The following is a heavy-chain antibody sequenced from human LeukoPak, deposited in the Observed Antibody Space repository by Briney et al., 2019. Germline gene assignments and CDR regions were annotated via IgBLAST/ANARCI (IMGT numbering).Heavy chain of an antibody. J-gene: IGHJ4*02. CDR1: GISLSSYA. CDR3: AKMARNYYDSSGPLDY. D-gene: IGHD3-22*01. CDR2: ISESGAGT. Sequence: PGGSLRLSCVASGISLSSYAMNWVRQAPGKGLEWVSNISESGAGTYYADSVRGRSTISRGNSKNTLYLQMKSLRAEDTAVYYCAKMARNYYDSSGPLDYWGQGTLVTVHS. V-gene: IGHV3-23*01.